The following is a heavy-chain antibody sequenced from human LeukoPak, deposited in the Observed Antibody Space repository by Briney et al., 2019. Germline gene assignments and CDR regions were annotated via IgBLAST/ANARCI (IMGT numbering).Heavy chain of an antibody. J-gene: IGHJ4*02. Sequence: SVKVSCKASGGTFSSYAISWVRQAPGQGLEWMGGIIPIFGTANYAQKFQGRVTITADESTSTAYMELSSLRSEDTAVYYCARDWLRFSVRERAAAGTGYFDYWGQGTLVTVSS. CDR1: GGTFSSYA. CDR2: IIPIFGTA. D-gene: IGHD6-13*01. V-gene: IGHV1-69*13. CDR3: ARDWLRFSVRERAAAGTGYFDY.